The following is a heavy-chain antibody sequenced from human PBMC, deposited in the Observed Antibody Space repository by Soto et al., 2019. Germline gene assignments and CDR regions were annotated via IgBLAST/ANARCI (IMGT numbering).Heavy chain of an antibody. D-gene: IGHD2-2*01. V-gene: IGHV3-30*18. Sequence: QVQLVESGGGVVQPGRSLRLSCAASGFTFSNCAMHWVRQAPGKGLEWVAVISHDGSNEYYADSVKGRFTISRDDTNNTLYLQMNNLRAEDTALYYCAKDWLPGAHTYYSSGMDVWGQGTTVTVSS. J-gene: IGHJ6*02. CDR1: GFTFSNCA. CDR2: ISHDGSNE. CDR3: AKDWLPGAHTYYSSGMDV.